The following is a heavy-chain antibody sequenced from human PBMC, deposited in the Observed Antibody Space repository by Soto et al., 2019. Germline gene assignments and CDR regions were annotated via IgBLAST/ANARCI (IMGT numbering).Heavy chain of an antibody. Sequence: QVQLVQSGAEMKKPGASVKLSCKTSGINYNTYALHWVRQAPGQGLEWMGWINAGNGDTRYSQNFKGRGTLTRDTAASTVYMDLDSLKSEDTGVYYCARAISGYVTWGQGTLVTVSS. D-gene: IGHD5-12*01. CDR3: ARAISGYVT. CDR1: GINYNTYA. J-gene: IGHJ4*02. CDR2: INAGNGDT. V-gene: IGHV1-3*01.